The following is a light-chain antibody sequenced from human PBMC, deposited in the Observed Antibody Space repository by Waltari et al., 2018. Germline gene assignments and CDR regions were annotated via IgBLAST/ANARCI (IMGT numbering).Light chain of an antibody. CDR3: QQVNSYPPT. J-gene: IGKJ4*01. V-gene: IGKV1-9*01. Sequence: DIQLTQSPSFLSASVGDRVTITCRASQGISSYLAWFQQKPGKAPKLLIYAASTLQSGVPSRFSGSGSGTEFTLTISSLQPEDFATYYCQQVNSYPPTFGGGTKVEIK. CDR2: AAS. CDR1: QGISSY.